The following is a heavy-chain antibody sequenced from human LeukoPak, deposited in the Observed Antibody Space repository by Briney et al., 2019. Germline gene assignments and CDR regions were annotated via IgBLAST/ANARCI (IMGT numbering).Heavy chain of an antibody. Sequence: GRSLRLSCAASGFTFSSYATHWVRQAPGKGLEWVAVISYDGSNKYYADSVKGRFTISRDNSKNTLYLQMNSLRAEDTAVYYCARAVGSGNLARYRHYVDVWGKGTTVTISS. CDR1: GFTFSSYA. J-gene: IGHJ6*03. V-gene: IGHV3-30*04. D-gene: IGHD3-10*01. CDR3: ARAVGSGNLARYRHYVDV. CDR2: ISYDGSNK.